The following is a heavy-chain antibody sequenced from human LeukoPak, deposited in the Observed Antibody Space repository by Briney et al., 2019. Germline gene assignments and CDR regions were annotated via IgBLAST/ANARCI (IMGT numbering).Heavy chain of an antibody. CDR3: ANFKGKDGIKDHFDY. V-gene: IGHV3-23*01. CDR2: ISGSGGST. Sequence: PGGSLRLSCAASGFIFSKYAMSWVRQTPGKGLECVSTISGSGGSTYYVDSVKGRFTISRDNSKNTVSLQMSSLRVEDTAVYYCANFKGKDGIKDHFDYWGQGTLVTVSS. D-gene: IGHD5-24*01. J-gene: IGHJ4*02. CDR1: GFIFSKYA.